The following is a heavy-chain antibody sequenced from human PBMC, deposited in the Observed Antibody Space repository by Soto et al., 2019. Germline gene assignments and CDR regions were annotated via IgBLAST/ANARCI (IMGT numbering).Heavy chain of an antibody. CDR3: ARAAGVYCSGGSCYDSYFDY. V-gene: IGHV1-18*01. J-gene: IGHJ4*02. D-gene: IGHD2-15*01. CDR1: GYTFTSYG. CDR2: ISAYNGNT. Sequence: ASVKVSCKASGYTFTSYGISWVRQAPGQGLEWMGWISAYNGNTNYAQKLQGRVTMTTDTSTSTAYMELRSLRSDDTAVYYCARAAGVYCSGGSCYDSYFDYWGQGTLVTVSS.